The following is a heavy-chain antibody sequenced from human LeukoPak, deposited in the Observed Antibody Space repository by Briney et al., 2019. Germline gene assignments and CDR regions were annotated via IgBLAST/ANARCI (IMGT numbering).Heavy chain of an antibody. CDR2: ISSSSSTI. CDR3: ARDTRSGYDFWSGYSSYMDV. J-gene: IGHJ6*03. V-gene: IGHV3-48*04. Sequence: GGSLRLSCAASGFTFSSYSMNWVRQAPGKGLEWVSYISSSSSTIYYADSVKGRFTISRDNAKNSLYLQMNSLSAEDTAVYYCARDTRSGYDFWSGYSSYMDVWGKGTTVTVSS. CDR1: GFTFSSYS. D-gene: IGHD3-3*01.